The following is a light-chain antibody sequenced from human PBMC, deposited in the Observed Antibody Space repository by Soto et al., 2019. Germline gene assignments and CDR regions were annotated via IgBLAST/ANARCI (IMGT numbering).Light chain of an antibody. Sequence: EIVLTQSPATLSLSPGERAALSCRASQSVGSHLAWYQQKPGQAPRLLIYDASNRATGIPARFSGSGSGTDFTLTIGSLEPEDFAVYICQHRTNWPPVTFGQGTRLEIK. CDR2: DAS. V-gene: IGKV3-11*01. J-gene: IGKJ5*01. CDR1: QSVGSH. CDR3: QHRTNWPPVT.